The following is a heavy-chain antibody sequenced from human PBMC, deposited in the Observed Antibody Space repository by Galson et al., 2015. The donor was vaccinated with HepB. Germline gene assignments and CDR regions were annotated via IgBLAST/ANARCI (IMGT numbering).Heavy chain of an antibody. CDR2: IFPSDSDT. CDR1: GNTFTTYW. D-gene: IGHD3/OR15-3a*01. Sequence: QSGAEVKKPGESLKISCKDSGNTFTTYWVAWLRQKPGKGLEWMGIIFPSDSDTRYSPSFEGQVTISVDKSLSTAYLQWSSLKASDTAMYYCARDWQDAFDFWGQGTMVTVSS. V-gene: IGHV5-51*01. CDR3: ARDWQDAFDF. J-gene: IGHJ3*01.